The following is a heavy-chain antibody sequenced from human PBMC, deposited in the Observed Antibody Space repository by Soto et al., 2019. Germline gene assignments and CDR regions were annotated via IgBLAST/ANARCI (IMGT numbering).Heavy chain of an antibody. CDR1: GFTFSSYA. CDR3: AKDCYDILTSLAEYFQH. J-gene: IGHJ1*01. D-gene: IGHD3-9*01. CDR2: ISGSGGST. Sequence: GGSLRLSCAASGFTFSSYAMSWVRQAPGKGLEWVSAISGSGGSTYYADSVKGRFTISRDNSKNTLYLQMNSLRAEDTAVYYCAKDCYDILTSLAEYFQHWGQGTLVTVSS. V-gene: IGHV3-23*01.